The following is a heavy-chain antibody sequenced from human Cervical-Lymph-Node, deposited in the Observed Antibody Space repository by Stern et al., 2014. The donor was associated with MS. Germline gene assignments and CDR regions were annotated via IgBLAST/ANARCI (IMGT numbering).Heavy chain of an antibody. D-gene: IGHD1-26*01. Sequence: VQLVESGGGVVQPGRSLRLSCAASGFTFSSYGMHWVRQAPGKGLEWVAVIWYDGSNKYYADSVKGRFTISRDNSKNTLYLQMNSLRAEDTAVYYCARDLGNVGPFQDWGQGTLVTVSS. CDR1: GFTFSSYG. CDR3: ARDLGNVGPFQD. J-gene: IGHJ4*02. CDR2: IWYDGSNK. V-gene: IGHV3-33*01.